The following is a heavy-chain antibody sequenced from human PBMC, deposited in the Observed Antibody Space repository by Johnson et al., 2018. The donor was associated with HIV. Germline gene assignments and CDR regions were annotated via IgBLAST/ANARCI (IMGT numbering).Heavy chain of an antibody. CDR2: IKSKNDGGTT. V-gene: IGHV3-15*01. J-gene: IGHJ3*01. Sequence: MLLVESGGGLVKPGESLRLSCAASGFTFSNAWMNWVRQAPGKGLEWVGRIKSKNDGGTTEYGAPVKGRFTISRDDSKNTLYLQMNSLKTEDTAVYYCTTGTTVPTWDWGQGTMVTVSS. CDR1: GFTFSNAW. D-gene: IGHD4-17*01. CDR3: TTGTTVPTWD.